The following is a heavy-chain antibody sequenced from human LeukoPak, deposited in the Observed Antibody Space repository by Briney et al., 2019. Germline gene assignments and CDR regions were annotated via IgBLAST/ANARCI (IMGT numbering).Heavy chain of an antibody. V-gene: IGHV3-30*02. D-gene: IGHD1-14*01. CDR2: IWYDASNK. J-gene: IGHJ4*02. CDR3: ATQQGGKPAY. CDR1: GISFRSYG. Sequence: GGSLRLSCAASGISFRSYGMHWVRQAPGKGLEWVTFIWYDASNKYYAESVKGRFTISRDNSRNTVFLQMNSLRAEDTAVYYCATQQGGKPAYWGQGTLVTVSS.